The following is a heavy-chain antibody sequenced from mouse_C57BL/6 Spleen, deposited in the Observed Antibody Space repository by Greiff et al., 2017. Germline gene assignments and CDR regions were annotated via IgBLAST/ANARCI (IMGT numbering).Heavy chain of an antibody. V-gene: IGHV2-5*01. J-gene: IGHJ1*03. Sequence: VKLVESGPGLVQPSQSLSITCTVSGFSLTSYGVHWVRQSPGKGLEWLGVIRRGGSTAYNAPFMSRLSINKDDSKGQVYFRMNRLQADETAIYYCAKNTYGRYFDVWGTGTTVTVSS. CDR2: IRRGGST. CDR1: GFSLTSYG. CDR3: AKNTYGRYFDV. D-gene: IGHD1-1*01.